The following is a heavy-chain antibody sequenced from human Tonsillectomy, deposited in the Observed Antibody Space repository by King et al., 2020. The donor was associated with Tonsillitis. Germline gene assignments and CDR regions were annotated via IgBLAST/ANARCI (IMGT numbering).Heavy chain of an antibody. V-gene: IGHV4-59*08. CDR2: IYYSGST. D-gene: IGHD6-6*01. J-gene: IGHJ4*02. CDR1: GGSISSYY. Sequence: QLQESGPGLVKPSETLSLTCTVSGGSISSYYWSWIRQPPGKGLEWIGYIYYSGSTNNNPSLKTRVTISLDTSKNQFSLKLSSVTAADTAVYYCAKHEYSSSPFDYWGQGTLVTVSS. CDR3: AKHEYSSSPFDY.